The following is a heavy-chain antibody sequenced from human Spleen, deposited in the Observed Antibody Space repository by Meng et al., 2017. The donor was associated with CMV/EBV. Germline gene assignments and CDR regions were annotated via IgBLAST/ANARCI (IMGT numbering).Heavy chain of an antibody. CDR3: ATGGACSGGSCYISRFDK. CDR2: IIPIFGTG. J-gene: IGHJ4*02. CDR1: GGTFSNYG. D-gene: IGHD2-15*01. V-gene: IGHV1-69*05. Sequence: SVKVSCKASGGTFSNYGISWVRQAPGRGLEWMGGIIPIFGTGNFAQKFQGRVTITTDEPTRTAYMELSSLRSDDTAVYFCATGGACSGGSCYISRFDKWGQGTLVTVSS.